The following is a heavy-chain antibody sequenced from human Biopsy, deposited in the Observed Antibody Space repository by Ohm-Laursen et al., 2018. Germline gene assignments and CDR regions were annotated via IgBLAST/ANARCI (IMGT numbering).Heavy chain of an antibody. J-gene: IGHJ4*02. CDR3: ARGRTGG. D-gene: IGHD1/OR15-1a*01. Sequence: SLGLSCSASGFTFSSYSMNWVRQAPGKGLEWVSFISSGSSPIYYADSVKGRFTISRDDAKNSLYLQMNSLRAEDTAVYYCARGRTGGWGQGTLVTVSP. CDR1: GFTFSSYS. V-gene: IGHV3-48*01. CDR2: ISSGSSPI.